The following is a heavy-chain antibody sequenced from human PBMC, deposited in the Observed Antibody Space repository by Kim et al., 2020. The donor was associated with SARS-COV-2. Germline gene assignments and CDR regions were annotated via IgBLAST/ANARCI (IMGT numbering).Heavy chain of an antibody. J-gene: IGHJ4*02. Sequence: ERHYGASVRGRFIISRDDAKNSVYLQMNSLRAEDSAVYYCATPTVRAGYDFWGQGTRVTVSS. V-gene: IGHV3-7*03. CDR3: ATPTVRAGYDF. CDR2: ER. D-gene: IGHD3-10*01.